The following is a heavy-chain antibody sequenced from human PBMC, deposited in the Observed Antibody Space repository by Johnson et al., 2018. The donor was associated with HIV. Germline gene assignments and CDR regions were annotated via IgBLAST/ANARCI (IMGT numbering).Heavy chain of an antibody. CDR2: IRYDGYYT. CDR1: GFTYSTYG. Sequence: QEQLVESGGGVVQPGRSLRLSCAASGFTYSTYGMYWVRQAPGKGLEWVALIRYDGYYTKYADSVKGRFTISRDNSKNMLFLQMSSLRAEDTAVYYCAKDLEGHDVFDIWGQGTAVTVSS. V-gene: IGHV3-33*06. J-gene: IGHJ3*02. CDR3: AKDLEGHDVFDI. D-gene: IGHD3-3*01.